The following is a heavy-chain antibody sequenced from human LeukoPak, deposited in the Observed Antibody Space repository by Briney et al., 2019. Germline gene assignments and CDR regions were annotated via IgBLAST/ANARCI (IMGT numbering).Heavy chain of an antibody. J-gene: IGHJ4*02. D-gene: IGHD2-15*01. CDR3: ARDWGIVVVVAASGYFDY. CDR1: GYTFTSHG. CDR2: ISAYNGNT. Sequence: ASVKVSCKASGYTFTSHGISWVRQAPGQGLEWMGWISAYNGNTNYAQKLQGRVTMTTDTSTSTAYMELRSLRSDDTAVYYCARDWGIVVVVAASGYFDYWGQGTLVTVSS. V-gene: IGHV1-18*01.